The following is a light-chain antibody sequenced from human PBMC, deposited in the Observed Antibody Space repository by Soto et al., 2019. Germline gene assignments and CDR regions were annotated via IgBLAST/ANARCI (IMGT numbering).Light chain of an antibody. CDR3: QQYDNLFT. V-gene: IGKV1-33*01. CDR2: DAS. CDR1: QVIRNY. J-gene: IGKJ3*01. Sequence: DVQMTQSPSSLSASVGDRVTITCQASQVIRNYLNWYQQKPGKAPTLLISDASTLETGVPSRFSGSGSGTDFTLTISSLQPEDIATYYCQQYDNLFTFGPGTKVDLK.